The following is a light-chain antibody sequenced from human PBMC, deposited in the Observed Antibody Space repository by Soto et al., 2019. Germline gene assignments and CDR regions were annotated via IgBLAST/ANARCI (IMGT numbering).Light chain of an antibody. CDR3: YSYAGSNTYYV. Sequence: QSALTQPASVSGSPGQSITISCTGTSSDVGSYNLVSWYQQHPGKAPKLMIYEVSKRPSGVSNRFSGSKSGNTASLTISGLQAEDEDDDYCYSYAGSNTYYVFGTGTKVTVL. J-gene: IGLJ1*01. V-gene: IGLV2-23*02. CDR2: EVS. CDR1: SSDVGSYNL.